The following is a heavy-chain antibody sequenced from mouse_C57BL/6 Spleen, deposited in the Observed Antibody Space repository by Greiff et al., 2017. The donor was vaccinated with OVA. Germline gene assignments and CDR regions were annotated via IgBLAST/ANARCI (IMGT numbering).Heavy chain of an antibody. V-gene: IGHV5-17*01. J-gene: IGHJ2*01. CDR2: ISSGSSTI. CDR3: GRHRGYFDY. D-gene: IGHD3-1*01. CDR1: GFTFSDYG. Sequence: EVQLVESGGGLVKPGGSLKLSCAASGFTFSDYGMHWVRQAPEKGLEWVAYISSGSSTIYYADTVKGRFTISRDNAKNTLFLHMTSLRSEDTAMYYCGRHRGYFDYWGQGTTLPVSS.